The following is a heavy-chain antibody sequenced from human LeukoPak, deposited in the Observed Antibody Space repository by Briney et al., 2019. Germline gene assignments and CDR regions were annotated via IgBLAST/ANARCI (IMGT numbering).Heavy chain of an antibody. CDR2: INHSGST. D-gene: IGHD2-2*01. V-gene: IGHV4-34*01. CDR3: ARRHCSSTSCYLPKYYFDY. CDR1: GGSFSGYY. J-gene: IGHJ4*02. Sequence: SETLSLTCAVYGGSFSGYYWSWIRQPPGKGLEWIGEINHSGSTNYNPSLKSRVTISVDTSKNSFSLKLSSVTAADTAVYYCARRHCSSTSCYLPKYYFDYWGQGTLVTVSS.